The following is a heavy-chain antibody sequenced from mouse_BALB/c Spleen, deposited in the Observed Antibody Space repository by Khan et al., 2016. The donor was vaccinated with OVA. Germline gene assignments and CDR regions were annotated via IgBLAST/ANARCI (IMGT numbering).Heavy chain of an antibody. CDR3: AGSNYYDRSLYPMDY. Sequence: DLVKPGASVKLSCKASGYTFTSYWINWIKQRPGQGLEWVGQISPGSGSAYYNEVFKGKATLTIDTSSTTAYIQLSSLSSEDSAVYFSAGSNYYDRSLYPMDYWGQGTSVTVSS. V-gene: IGHV1S41*01. CDR2: ISPGSGSA. CDR1: GYTFTSYW. D-gene: IGHD1-1*02. J-gene: IGHJ4*01.